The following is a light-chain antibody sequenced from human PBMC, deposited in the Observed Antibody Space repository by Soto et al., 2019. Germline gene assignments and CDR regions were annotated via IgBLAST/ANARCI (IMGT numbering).Light chain of an antibody. CDR3: QQSYSTPST. CDR2: AAS. J-gene: IGKJ1*01. CDR1: ESIRTY. V-gene: IGKV1-39*01. Sequence: DIQMTQSPSSLSASVGDRVTITCRASESIRTYLNWYQQKPGKAPKLLIYAASNLQSGVPSRFSGSGSGTDFTLTIGSLQPEDFATYYCQQSYSTPSTFGQGTRVEIK.